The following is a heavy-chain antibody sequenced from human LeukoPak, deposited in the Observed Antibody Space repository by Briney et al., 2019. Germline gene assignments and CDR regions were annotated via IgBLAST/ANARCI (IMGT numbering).Heavy chain of an antibody. D-gene: IGHD2-8*02. J-gene: IGHJ4*02. CDR2: IWYDGSKK. CDR3: ARYNTGSVDY. V-gene: IGHV3-33*08. Sequence: PGRSLRLSCAASGFTFNSYVMHWVRQAPGKGLEWVAVIWYDGSKKYYADSVKGRFTITRDNSKNSLYLQMDSLRAEDTAVYYCARYNTGSVDYWGQGTLVTVSS. CDR1: GFTFNSYV.